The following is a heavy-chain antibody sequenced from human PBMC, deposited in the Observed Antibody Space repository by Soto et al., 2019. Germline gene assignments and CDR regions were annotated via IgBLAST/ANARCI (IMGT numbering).Heavy chain of an antibody. CDR1: GFTFNTYA. CDR2: ISYDGSNQ. V-gene: IGHV3-30-3*01. J-gene: IGHJ4*02. Sequence: GGSLRLSCAASGFTFNTYAMHWVRQAPGKGLEWVAVISYDGSNQFYAGSVKGRFTVSRDNSKNTLYLQMNSLRNDDTAVYYCTRGLLTDYFDYWGQGALVTVSS. CDR3: TRGLLTDYFDY.